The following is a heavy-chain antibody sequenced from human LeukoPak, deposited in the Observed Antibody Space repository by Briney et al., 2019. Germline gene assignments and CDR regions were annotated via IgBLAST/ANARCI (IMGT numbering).Heavy chain of an antibody. CDR3: ARAIGYCTSTSCYHYYHMDV. V-gene: IGHV3-48*01. D-gene: IGHD2-2*03. CDR1: GFTFSSYS. J-gene: IGHJ6*03. CDR2: LSTSGKTI. Sequence: GGSLRLSCAASGFTFSSYSMNWVRQSPGRGLEWVSYLSTSGKTIYYSDSVKGRFTISRDNDKNSLYLQMNSLSAEDSAVYFCARAIGYCTSTSCYHYYHMDVWSKGTTVTVSS.